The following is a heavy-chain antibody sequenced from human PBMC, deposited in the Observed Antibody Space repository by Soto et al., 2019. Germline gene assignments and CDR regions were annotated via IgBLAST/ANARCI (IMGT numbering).Heavy chain of an antibody. Sequence: KASETLSLTCTVSGGSISSYYWSWVRQPPGKGLEWIGYIYYSGSTNYNPSLKSRVTISVDTSKNQFSLKLSSVTAADTAVYYRARDGRVPATAIGIFDYWGQGTLVTVSS. D-gene: IGHD2-2*01. CDR2: IYYSGST. J-gene: IGHJ4*02. CDR3: ARDGRVPATAIGIFDY. V-gene: IGHV4-59*01. CDR1: GGSISSYY.